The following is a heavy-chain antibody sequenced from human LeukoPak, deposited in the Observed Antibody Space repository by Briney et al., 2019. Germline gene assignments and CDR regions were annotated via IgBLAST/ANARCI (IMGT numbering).Heavy chain of an antibody. CDR2: INWNSDRI. CDR1: GFIFGDYG. V-gene: IGHV3-9*01. Sequence: QPGRSLRLSCAASGFIFGDYGMYWVRQAPGKGLEWVSGINWNSDRIGYADSVKGRFTISRDNAKNSLYMQMNSVRAEDTTLYYCARASYYYDTSGLGAFDVWGQGTTVVVSS. D-gene: IGHD3-22*01. J-gene: IGHJ3*01. CDR3: ARASYYYDTSGLGAFDV.